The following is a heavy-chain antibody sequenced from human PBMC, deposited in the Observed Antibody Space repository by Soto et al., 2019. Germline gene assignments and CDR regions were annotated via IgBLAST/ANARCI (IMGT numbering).Heavy chain of an antibody. CDR2: FIPIFGTA. CDR1: GGTFSSYA. J-gene: IGHJ4*02. V-gene: IGHV1-69*12. D-gene: IGHD3-22*01. CDR3: VSRYDSRGYLDWYEDS. Sequence: QVQLVQSGAEVKKPGSSVKVSCKASGGTFSSYAISWVRQAPGQGLEWMGGFIPIFGTANYAQKFQGRVLINADEYTSTGYIELSSLRSEDTAVYHCVSRYDSRGYLDWYEDSWGRGTLVTVSS.